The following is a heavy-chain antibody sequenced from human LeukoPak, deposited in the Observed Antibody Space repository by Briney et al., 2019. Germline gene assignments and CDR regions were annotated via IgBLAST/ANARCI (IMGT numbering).Heavy chain of an antibody. V-gene: IGHV4-4*07. J-gene: IGHJ4*02. CDR1: GDSISNYY. D-gene: IGHD6-13*01. Sequence: SETLSLTCIVSGDSISNYYWSWIRQPAGKGLEWIGRIYTSGSTNYNPSLKSRVTMSVDTSKNQFSLKLTSVSAADTAVYYCAREAAAGTFYFDYWGQGTLVTVSS. CDR3: AREAAAGTFYFDY. CDR2: IYTSGST.